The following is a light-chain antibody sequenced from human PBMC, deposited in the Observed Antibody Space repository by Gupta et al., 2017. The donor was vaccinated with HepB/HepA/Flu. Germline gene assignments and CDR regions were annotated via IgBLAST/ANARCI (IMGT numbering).Light chain of an antibody. J-gene: IGKJ1*01. Sequence: GTLSLSPGERATLSCRASQSVSSSYLAWYQQKPGQAPRLLIYGASSRDTGLPDRFSGSGSGTDFTLTIIRLEHEDFAVYYCQQYGSSPPWTFGQGTKVEIK. CDR2: GAS. CDR1: QSVSSSY. V-gene: IGKV3-20*01. CDR3: QQYGSSPPWT.